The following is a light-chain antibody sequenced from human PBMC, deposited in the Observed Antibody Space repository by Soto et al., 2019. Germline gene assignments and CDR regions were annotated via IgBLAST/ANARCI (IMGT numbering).Light chain of an antibody. CDR2: DVN. V-gene: IGLV2-14*03. Sequence: QSVLTQPASMSGSPGQSITISCTGTSSDIGGYNFVSWYQRHPGKGPKLLIFDVNFRPSGVSNRFSGSKSDNTASLTISGLQPEDEADYYCSSYTTADTVIFGGGTKLTVL. J-gene: IGLJ2*01. CDR1: SSDIGGYNF. CDR3: SSYTTADTVI.